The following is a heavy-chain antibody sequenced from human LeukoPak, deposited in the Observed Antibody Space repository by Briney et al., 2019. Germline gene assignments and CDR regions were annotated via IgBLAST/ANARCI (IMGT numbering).Heavy chain of an antibody. CDR3: ARGGSDTAMAHDY. V-gene: IGHV3-74*01. CDR1: GFTFSNHW. J-gene: IGHJ4*02. D-gene: IGHD5-18*01. CDR2: INRDGSRT. Sequence: GGSLRLSCAASGFTFSNHWMHWVRQAPGRGLMWVSRINRDGSRTDYADSVKGRFTISRDDAKNTLYLQVNSLRAEDTAVYFCARGGSDTAMAHDYWGQGTLVTVSS.